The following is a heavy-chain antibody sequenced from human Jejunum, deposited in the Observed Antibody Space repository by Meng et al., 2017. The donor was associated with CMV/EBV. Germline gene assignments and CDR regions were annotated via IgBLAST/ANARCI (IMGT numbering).Heavy chain of an antibody. CDR1: GFTLSIYG. J-gene: IGHJ4*02. CDR3: ARRVEWSDC. V-gene: IGHV3-30*02. D-gene: IGHD3-3*01. Sequence: QESLVEAGGGLVHPGGSLTLSCEASGFTLSIYGMHWVRQAPGKGLEWVAFLRYDGSNKYYTESVRGRFTISRDNSKNTLYLQMNNLRVEDTAVYFCARRVEWSDCWGQGTLVTVSS. CDR2: LRYDGSNK.